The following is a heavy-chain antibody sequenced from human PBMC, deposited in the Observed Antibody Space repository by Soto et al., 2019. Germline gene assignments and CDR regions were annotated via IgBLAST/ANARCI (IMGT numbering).Heavy chain of an antibody. D-gene: IGHD6-19*01. J-gene: IGHJ4*02. V-gene: IGHV3-30-3*01. Sequence: QVQLVESGGGVVQPGRSLRLSCAASGFTFSSYAMHWVRQAPGKGLEWVAVISYDGSNKYYADSVKGRFTISRDNSKNLLYLQMNSLRAEDTAVYYCARASNGWYYDYWGQGTLVTVSS. CDR1: GFTFSSYA. CDR2: ISYDGSNK. CDR3: ARASNGWYYDY.